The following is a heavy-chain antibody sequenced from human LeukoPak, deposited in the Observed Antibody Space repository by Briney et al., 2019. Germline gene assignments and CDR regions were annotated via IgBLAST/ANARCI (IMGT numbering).Heavy chain of an antibody. V-gene: IGHV4-59*01. D-gene: IGHD6-19*01. CDR3: AGAVAGTLDFDY. CDR1: GGSISSYY. J-gene: IGHJ4*02. Sequence: SETLSLTCTVSGGSISSYYWSWIRQPPGKGLEWIGYIYYSGSTNYNPSLKSRATISVDTSKNQFSLKLSSVTAADTAVYYCAGAVAGTLDFDYWGQGTLVTVSS. CDR2: IYYSGST.